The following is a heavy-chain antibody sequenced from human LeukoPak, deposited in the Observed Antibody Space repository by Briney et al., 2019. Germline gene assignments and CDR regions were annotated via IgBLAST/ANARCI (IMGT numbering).Heavy chain of an antibody. CDR2: ISSSGSSI. Sequence: GGSLRLSCAASGFTFSDYYMSWIRQAPGKGLEWVSYISSSGSSIYYADSVKGRFTISRDNAKNSLYLQMNSLRVKDTAVYYCAREQQQLVWRTYGTYDYYYYMDVWGKGTTVTVSS. CDR3: AREQQQLVWRTYGTYDYYYYMDV. V-gene: IGHV3-11*01. D-gene: IGHD6-13*01. CDR1: GFTFSDYY. J-gene: IGHJ6*03.